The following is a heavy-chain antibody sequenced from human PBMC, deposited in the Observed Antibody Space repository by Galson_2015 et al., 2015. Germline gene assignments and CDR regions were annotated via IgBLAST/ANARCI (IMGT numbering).Heavy chain of an antibody. V-gene: IGHV4-59*01. D-gene: IGHD1-26*01. CDR3: ARRSDYMDV. CDR2: MHDSGST. Sequence: LSLTCTVSGASINANYWSWIRQPPGKGLEWIGYMHDSGSTSYSPSLKSRVTMSVDTSKNQFSLKLRFVTAADTAVYYCARRSDYMDVWGKGTTVTVSS. CDR1: GASINANY. J-gene: IGHJ6*03.